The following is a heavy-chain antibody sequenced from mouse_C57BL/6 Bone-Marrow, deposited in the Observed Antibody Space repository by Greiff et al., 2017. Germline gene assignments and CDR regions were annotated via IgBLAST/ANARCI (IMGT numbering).Heavy chain of an antibody. J-gene: IGHJ2*01. D-gene: IGHD2-3*01. CDR2: IYPGDGDT. CDR3: AGWLLLDY. CDR1: GYAFSSSW. Sequence: QVQLQQSGPELVKPGASVKISCKASGYAFSSSWMNWVKQRPGKGLEWIGRIYPGDGDTNYNGKFKGKATLTADKSSSTAYMQLSSLTSEDSAVYFCAGWLLLDYWGQGTTLTVSS. V-gene: IGHV1-82*01.